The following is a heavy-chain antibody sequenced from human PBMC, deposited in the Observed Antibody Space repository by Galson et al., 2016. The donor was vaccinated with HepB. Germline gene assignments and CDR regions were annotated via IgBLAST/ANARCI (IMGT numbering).Heavy chain of an antibody. CDR2: ILYDGSDK. Sequence: SLRLSCAASGFTFSSYGMHWVRQAPGKGLEWVAVILYDGSDKYYADSVKGRFTISRDNSKNTLYLQMSSLRAEDTAVYYCAREGGYDFWSGYSFRVWSLDYWGQGTLVTVSS. CDR1: GFTFSSYG. D-gene: IGHD3-3*01. V-gene: IGHV3-33*01. J-gene: IGHJ4*02. CDR3: AREGGYDFWSGYSFRVWSLDY.